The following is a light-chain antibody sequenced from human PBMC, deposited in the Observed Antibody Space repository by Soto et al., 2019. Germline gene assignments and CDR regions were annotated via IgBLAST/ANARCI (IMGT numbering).Light chain of an antibody. V-gene: IGKV3-20*01. Sequence: EIALTQPPGTLSLYPGERATLSCRASQSVSNNYLAWYQQKPGQAPRLLIYGASNRATGIPDRFSGSGSGTDFTLTISRLEPEDFAVYYCQQYGSSPPITFGQGTRLEIK. CDR1: QSVSNNY. CDR2: GAS. J-gene: IGKJ5*01. CDR3: QQYGSSPPIT.